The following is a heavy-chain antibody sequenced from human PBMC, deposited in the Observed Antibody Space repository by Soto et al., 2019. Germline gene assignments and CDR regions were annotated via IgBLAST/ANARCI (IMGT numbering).Heavy chain of an antibody. J-gene: IGHJ6*02. V-gene: IGHV4-34*01. CDR1: GGSFSGYY. CDR3: ARGHKDYVWGSYRHYYYYYGMDV. CDR2: INHSGST. Sequence: SETLSLTCAVYGGSFSGYYWSWIRQPPGKGLEWIGEINHSGSTNYNPSLKSRVTISVDTSKNQFSLKLSSVTAADTAVYYCARGHKDYVWGSYRHYYYYYGMDVWGQGTTVTVSS. D-gene: IGHD3-16*02.